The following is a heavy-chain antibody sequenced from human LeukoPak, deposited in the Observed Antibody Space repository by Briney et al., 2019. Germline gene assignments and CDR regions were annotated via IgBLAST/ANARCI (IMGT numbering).Heavy chain of an antibody. CDR2: INYSGST. J-gene: IGHJ6*04. CDR1: GDSISTYY. D-gene: IGHD3-10*01. V-gene: IGHV4-59*01. CDR3: ARGPYSYGSGIRLDV. Sequence: SETLSLTCTVSGDSISTYYRNWIRQPPGEGLEWIGYINYSGSTNYNPSLKSRVIMSVDTSKNQFSLQLSSLTAADTAVYYCARGPYSYGSGIRLDVWGTGTTVTVSS.